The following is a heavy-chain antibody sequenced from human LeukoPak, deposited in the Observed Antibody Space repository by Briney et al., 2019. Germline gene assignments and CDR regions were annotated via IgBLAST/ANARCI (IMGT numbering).Heavy chain of an antibody. Sequence: PSQTLSLTCTVSGGSISSGDYYWNWIRQHPEKSLEWIGYIFYSGSAYYNPSLKSRVTISVDTSKNQFSLKLSSVTAADTAVYYCARVGSSWYENDYWGQGTLVTVSS. CDR2: IFYSGSA. V-gene: IGHV4-31*03. J-gene: IGHJ4*02. CDR1: GGSISSGDYY. CDR3: ARVGSSWYENDY. D-gene: IGHD6-13*01.